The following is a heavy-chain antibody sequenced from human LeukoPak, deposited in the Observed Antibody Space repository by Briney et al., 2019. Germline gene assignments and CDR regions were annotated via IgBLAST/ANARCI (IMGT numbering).Heavy chain of an antibody. Sequence: GRSLRLSCAASGFTFSSYARSWVRQAPGKGLEWVSAISGSGGSTYYADSVKGRFTISRDNSKNTLYLQMNSLRAEDTAVYYCAKDRRIAAAGTPVYWGQGTLVTVSS. D-gene: IGHD6-13*01. CDR3: AKDRRIAAAGTPVY. CDR1: GFTFSSYA. CDR2: ISGSGGST. V-gene: IGHV3-23*01. J-gene: IGHJ4*02.